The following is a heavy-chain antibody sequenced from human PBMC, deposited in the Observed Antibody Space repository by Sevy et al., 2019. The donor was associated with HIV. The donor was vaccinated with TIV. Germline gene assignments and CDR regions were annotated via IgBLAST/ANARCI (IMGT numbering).Heavy chain of an antibody. CDR1: GGTFSSYA. D-gene: IGHD6-13*01. V-gene: IGHV1-69*10. J-gene: IGHJ6*03. CDR3: ARAPSIAAAGTPTNPYYYYYMDV. Sequence: ASVKVSCKASGGTFSSYAISWVRQAPGQGLEWMGGIIPILGIANYAQKFQGRVTITADKSTSTAYMELSSLRSEDTAVNYCARAPSIAAAGTPTNPYYYYYMDVWGKGTTVTVSS. CDR2: IIPILGIA.